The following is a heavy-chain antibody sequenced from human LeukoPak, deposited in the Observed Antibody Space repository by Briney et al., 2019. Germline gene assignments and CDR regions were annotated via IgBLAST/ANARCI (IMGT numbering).Heavy chain of an antibody. D-gene: IGHD3-22*01. CDR2: IYSGGST. CDR3: STGNYYDSSGYPFGLDY. CDR1: GFTVSSNY. V-gene: IGHV3-53*01. J-gene: IGHJ4*02. Sequence: PGGSLRLSCAASGFTVSSNYMIWVRQAPGKGLEWVSVIYSGGSTYYADSVKGRFTISRDNSKNTLYLQMNSLRAEDTAVYYCSTGNYYDSSGYPFGLDYWGQGTLVPVSS.